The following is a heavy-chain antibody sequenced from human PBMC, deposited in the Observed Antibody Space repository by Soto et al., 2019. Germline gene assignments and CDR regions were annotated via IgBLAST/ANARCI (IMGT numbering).Heavy chain of an antibody. V-gene: IGHV1-18*01. CDR1: GYTFTRSG. D-gene: IGHD5-12*01. CDR3: AREGVATYCYSGMDV. J-gene: IGHJ6*02. CDR2: ISSYNGDT. Sequence: QVQLVQSGAEVKKPGASVKVSCKASGYTFTRSGISWVRQAPGQGPEWMGWISSYNGDTKYAQTFQGRVTMTTDTSRRTAYMEMSNLRSDETAVYYCAREGVATYCYSGMDVWGPGTPVTVSS.